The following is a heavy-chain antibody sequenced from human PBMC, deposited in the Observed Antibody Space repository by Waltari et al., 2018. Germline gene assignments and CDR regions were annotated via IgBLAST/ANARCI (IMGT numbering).Heavy chain of an antibody. CDR2: IKSKTDGGTT. D-gene: IGHD4-17*01. CDR3: TTGPSASDYGDYDY. CDR1: GFTFSNPW. Sequence: EVQLVESGGGLVKPGGSLRLSCAASGFTFSNPWMNWFRKAPGKGLEWVGRIKSKTDGGTTDYPAPVKGRFTISRDDSKNTLYLQMNSLKTEDTAVYYCTTGPSASDYGDYDYWGQGTLVTVSS. J-gene: IGHJ4*02. V-gene: IGHV3-15*07.